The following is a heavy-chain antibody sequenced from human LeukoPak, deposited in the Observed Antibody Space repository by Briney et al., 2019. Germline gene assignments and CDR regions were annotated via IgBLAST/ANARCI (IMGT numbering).Heavy chain of an antibody. D-gene: IGHD5-18*01. CDR2: INPSGGST. CDR1: GYTFTSYY. V-gene: IGHV1-46*01. CDR3: ARDGGYSYGPLYYFDY. J-gene: IGHJ4*02. Sequence: ASVKVSCKASGYTFTSYYMHWVRQAPGRGLEWMGIINPSGGSTSYAQKFQGRVTMTRDTSTSTVYMELSSLRSEDTAVYYCARDGGYSYGPLYYFDYWGQGTLVTVSS.